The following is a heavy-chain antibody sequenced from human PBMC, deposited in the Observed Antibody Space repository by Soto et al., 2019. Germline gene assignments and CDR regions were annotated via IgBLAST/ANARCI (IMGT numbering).Heavy chain of an antibody. CDR1: GFTFDDYA. CDR2: ISWNSGAI. D-gene: IGHD2-21*02. V-gene: IGHV3-9*01. Sequence: EVQLVESGGGWVQPGRSLRLSCAVSGFTFDDYAMHWVRQAPGEGLEWVSGISWNSGAIGYADSVKGRFTVLRDNDKSTLYLQMNSLRTEDTALYYCAKAMGPDCLARLDCWGQGTLVTVSS. CDR3: AKAMGPDCLARLDC. J-gene: IGHJ4*02.